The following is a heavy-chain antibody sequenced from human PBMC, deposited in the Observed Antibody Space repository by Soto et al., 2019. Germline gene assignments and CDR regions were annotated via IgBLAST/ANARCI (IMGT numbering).Heavy chain of an antibody. V-gene: IGHV3-48*01. Sequence: GGSLRLSCAASGFTFSSYSMNWVRQAPGKGLEWVSYISSSSSTIYYADSVKGRFTISRDNAKNSLYLQMNSLRAEDTAVYYCARGLDDYIWGSYRYTAMGYMDVWGKGTTVTVSS. J-gene: IGHJ6*03. CDR3: ARGLDDYIWGSYRYTAMGYMDV. CDR1: GFTFSSYS. D-gene: IGHD3-16*02. CDR2: ISSSSSTI.